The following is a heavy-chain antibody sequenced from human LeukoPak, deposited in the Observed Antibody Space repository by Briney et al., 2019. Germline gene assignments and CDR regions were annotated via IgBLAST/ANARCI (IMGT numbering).Heavy chain of an antibody. CDR3: ARGLQETLGWLKAFSAFDI. V-gene: IGHV1-18*01. D-gene: IGHD5-24*01. CDR1: GYTFTSYS. Sequence: ASVKVSCKASGYTFTSYSITWVRQAPGKGLEWMGWISAYNGNTNYAQMLQGRVTMTTDTYTSTVYMELRSLRSDDTAVYYCARGLQETLGWLKAFSAFDIWGQGTMVTVSS. CDR2: ISAYNGNT. J-gene: IGHJ3*02.